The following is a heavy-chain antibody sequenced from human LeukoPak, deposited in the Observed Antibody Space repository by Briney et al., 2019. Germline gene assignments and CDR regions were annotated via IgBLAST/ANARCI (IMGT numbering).Heavy chain of an antibody. D-gene: IGHD3-9*01. CDR3: ARWDDWLSYMDV. Sequence: EASVKVSCKASGYTFTGYYMHWVRQAPGQGLEWMGWINPNSGGTNYAQKFQGRVTMTRDTSISTAYMELSRLRSDDTAVYYCARWDDWLSYMDVWGKGTTVTVSS. J-gene: IGHJ6*03. V-gene: IGHV1-2*02. CDR2: INPNSGGT. CDR1: GYTFTGYY.